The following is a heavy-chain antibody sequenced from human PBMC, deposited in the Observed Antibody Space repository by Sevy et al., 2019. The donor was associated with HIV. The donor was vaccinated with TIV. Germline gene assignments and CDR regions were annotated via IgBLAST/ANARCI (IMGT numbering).Heavy chain of an antibody. Sequence: ASVKVSCKASGGTSSSDAISWVRQAPGQGLEWMGGIIPIFGTANYAQKFQGRVTITADESTSIAYMELSSLRSEDTAVYYCARVVSGGIGWFDPWGQGTLVTVSS. V-gene: IGHV1-69*13. D-gene: IGHD2-21*01. CDR3: ARVVSGGIGWFDP. CDR1: GGTSSSDA. CDR2: IIPIFGTA. J-gene: IGHJ5*02.